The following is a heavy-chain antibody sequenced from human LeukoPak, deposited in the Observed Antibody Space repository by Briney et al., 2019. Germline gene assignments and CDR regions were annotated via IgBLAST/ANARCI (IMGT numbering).Heavy chain of an antibody. J-gene: IGHJ3*02. V-gene: IGHV1-69*13. CDR2: IIPIFGTA. CDR3: ASGTYYPVLDAFDI. CDR1: GGTFSSYA. D-gene: IGHD3-10*01. Sequence: GASVKVSCKASGGTFSSYAISWVRQAPGQGLEWMGGIIPIFGTANYAQKFQGRVTITADESTSTAYMELSSLRSEDTAVYYCASGTYYPVLDAFDIWGQGTMVTVSS.